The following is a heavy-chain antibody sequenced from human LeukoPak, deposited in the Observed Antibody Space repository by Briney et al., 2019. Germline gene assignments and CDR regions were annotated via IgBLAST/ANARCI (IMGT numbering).Heavy chain of an antibody. V-gene: IGHV1-18*01. D-gene: IGHD5-12*01. Sequence: AASVKVSCKASGYTFTSYGISWVRQAPGQGLEWMGWISAYNGNTNYAQKPQGRVTMTTDTSTSTAYMELRSLRSDDTAVYYCARWGIIVATTDDTNYYYYYGMDVWGQGTTVTVSS. J-gene: IGHJ6*02. CDR3: ARWGIIVATTDDTNYYYYYGMDV. CDR2: ISAYNGNT. CDR1: GYTFTSYG.